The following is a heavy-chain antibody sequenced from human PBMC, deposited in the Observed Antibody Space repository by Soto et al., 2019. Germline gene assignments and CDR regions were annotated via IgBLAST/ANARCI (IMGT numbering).Heavy chain of an antibody. CDR3: ARDLYSGYDLGY. D-gene: IGHD5-12*01. CDR1: GGSISSYY. V-gene: IGHV4-59*01. Sequence: QVQLQESGPGLVKPSETLSLTCTVSGGSISSYYWSWIRQPPGKGLEWIGYIYYSGSTNYNPSLKSRVTTSVDTSKNQFSRKLSCVTAADTAVYYCARDLYSGYDLGYWGQGTLVTVSS. CDR2: IYYSGST. J-gene: IGHJ4*02.